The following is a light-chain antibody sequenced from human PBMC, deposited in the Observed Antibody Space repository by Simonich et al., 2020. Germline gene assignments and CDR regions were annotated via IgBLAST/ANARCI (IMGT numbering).Light chain of an antibody. Sequence: QSALTQPASVSGSPGQSITISCTGTSSDVGGYNYVSWSQQHPGKAPKLMIYDVSNVPSGVSNRFFGSKSGNTASLTISWLQAEDEADYYCCSYAGSSTFVVFGGGTKLTVL. V-gene: IGLV2-14*01. J-gene: IGLJ2*01. CDR1: SSDVGGYNY. CDR2: DVS. CDR3: CSYAGSSTFVV.